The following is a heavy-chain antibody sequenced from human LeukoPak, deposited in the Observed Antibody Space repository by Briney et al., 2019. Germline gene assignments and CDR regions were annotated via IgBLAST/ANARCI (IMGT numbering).Heavy chain of an antibody. CDR1: GYTLTELS. J-gene: IGHJ4*02. CDR2: FDPEDGET. Sequence: VASVKVSCKVSGYTLTELSMHWVRQAPGKGLEWMGGFDPEDGETIYAQKFQDRVTMTEDTSTDTAYMELSSLRSEDTAVYYCATVSIIAVAGTPFDYWGRGTLVTVSS. CDR3: ATVSIIAVAGTPFDY. V-gene: IGHV1-24*01. D-gene: IGHD6-19*01.